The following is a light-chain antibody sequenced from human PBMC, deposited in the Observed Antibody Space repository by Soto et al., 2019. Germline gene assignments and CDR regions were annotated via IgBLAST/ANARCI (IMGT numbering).Light chain of an antibody. J-gene: IGKJ5*01. V-gene: IGKV3-20*01. CDR2: GAS. Sequence: EMVLTQSPGTLSLSPGERATLSCRASQNISNHLIWYQQKPGQTPRLLVYGASNRATGIPDRFSGSGSGTDFTLTISRLEPEDFAVYYCQQHGSSPITFGQGTRLEIK. CDR3: QQHGSSPIT. CDR1: QNISNH.